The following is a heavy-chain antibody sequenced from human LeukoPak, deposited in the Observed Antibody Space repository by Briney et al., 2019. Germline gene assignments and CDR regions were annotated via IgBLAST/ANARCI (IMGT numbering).Heavy chain of an antibody. V-gene: IGHV3-21*01. D-gene: IGHD2-2*01. CDR3: ARWSTSRPFDY. CDR2: ISSSSSYI. J-gene: IGHJ4*02. Sequence: MTGGSLGLSCAASGFTFSSYSMNWVRQAPGKGLEWVSSISSSSSYIYYADSVKGRFTISRDNAKNSLYLQMNSLRAEDTAVYYCARWSTSRPFDYWGQGTLVTVSS. CDR1: GFTFSSYS.